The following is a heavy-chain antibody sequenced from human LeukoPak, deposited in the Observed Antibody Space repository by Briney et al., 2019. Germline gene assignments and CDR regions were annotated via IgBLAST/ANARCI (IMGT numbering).Heavy chain of an antibody. CDR1: GGSISTFY. D-gene: IGHD3-3*01. CDR3: ASRSSIWSGYQDTLYYFDS. CDR2: IFHSGST. V-gene: IGHV4-59*01. J-gene: IGHJ4*02. Sequence: SETLSLTCTVSGGSISTFYWSWIRQPPGEGLEWVAYIFHSGSTNYNPSLKSRVTMSVDTSKNQFSLKLSSVTAADTAVYYCASRSSIWSGYQDTLYYFDSWGQGTLVTVSS.